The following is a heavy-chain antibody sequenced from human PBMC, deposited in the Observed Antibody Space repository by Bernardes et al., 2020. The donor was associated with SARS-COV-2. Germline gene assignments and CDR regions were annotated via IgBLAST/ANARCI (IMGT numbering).Heavy chain of an antibody. Sequence: GGSLSLSCRISGIPFNNYAMTWVRQAPGTGLEWVSTIGGRPESYYYAGPVNGRFTVARDDSRSTLYLQMNSLRVEDTAIYYCAKDQTSFNRRYDALDVWGQGTMVTVSS. J-gene: IGHJ3*01. CDR2: IGGRPESY. CDR1: GIPFNNYA. D-gene: IGHD2-2*01. CDR3: AKDQTSFNRRYDALDV. V-gene: IGHV3-23*01.